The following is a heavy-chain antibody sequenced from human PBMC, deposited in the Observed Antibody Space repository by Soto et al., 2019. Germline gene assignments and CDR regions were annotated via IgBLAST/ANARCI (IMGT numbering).Heavy chain of an antibody. CDR2: TYYRSKWYN. CDR1: GDSVSSNSAA. J-gene: IGHJ5*02. CDR3: ARDSTQQWLVLRGWFDP. V-gene: IGHV6-1*01. Sequence: PSQTLSPTFAISGDSVSSNSAAWNWIRQSPWTGLEWLGRTYYRSKWYNDYAVSVKSRITINPDTYKNQFSLQLNSVTPEDTAVYYCARDSTQQWLVLRGWFDPWGQGTLVTV. D-gene: IGHD6-19*01.